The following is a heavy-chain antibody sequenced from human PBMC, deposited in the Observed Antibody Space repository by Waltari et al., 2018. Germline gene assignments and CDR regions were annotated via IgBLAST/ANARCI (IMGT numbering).Heavy chain of an antibody. D-gene: IGHD1-7*01. CDR3: ARGGITGTTRVRYYYGMDV. CDR1: GGTFSSYA. CDR2: IIPIFGTA. V-gene: IGHV1-69*13. J-gene: IGHJ6*02. Sequence: GQSGAEVKKPGSSVKVSCKASGGTFSSYAISWVRQAPGQGLEWMGRIIPIFGTANYAQKFQGRVTITADESTSTAYMELSSLRSEDTAVYYCARGGITGTTRVRYYYGMDVWGQGTTVTVSS.